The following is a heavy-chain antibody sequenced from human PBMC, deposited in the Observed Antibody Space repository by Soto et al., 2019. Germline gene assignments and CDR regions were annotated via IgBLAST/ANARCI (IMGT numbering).Heavy chain of an antibody. Sequence: SATLAVTCTVSGGSISSYYWSWIRQPPGKGLEWIGDINHSGSTNYNPSLKSRVTISVDTSKNQFSLKLSSVTAADTAVYYCARRGGSGSYYKAPFDYWGQGTLVTVS. D-gene: IGHD3-10*01. CDR1: GGSISSYY. V-gene: IGHV4-59*12. J-gene: IGHJ4*02. CDR2: INHSGST. CDR3: ARRGGSGSYYKAPFDY.